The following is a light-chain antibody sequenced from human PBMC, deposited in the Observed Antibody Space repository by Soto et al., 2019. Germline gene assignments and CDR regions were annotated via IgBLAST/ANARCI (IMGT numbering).Light chain of an antibody. J-gene: IGKJ4*01. CDR3: QQRRNWPLT. CDR2: DAS. V-gene: IGKV3D-20*02. CDR1: QTIRNNY. Sequence: EFVLTQSPGTLSLSPGERATLSCRASQTIRNNYLAWYQQKPGQAPRLLIYDASSRATGIPDRFRGGGSGTDFTLTISRLEPEDFAIYHCQQRRNWPLTFGGGTKVEI.